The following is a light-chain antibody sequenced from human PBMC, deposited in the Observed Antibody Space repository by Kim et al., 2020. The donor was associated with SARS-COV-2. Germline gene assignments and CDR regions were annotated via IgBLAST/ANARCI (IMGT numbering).Light chain of an antibody. CDR3: QSYDSSLSAVV. CDR1: TTNSGAGYN. CDR2: GNS. V-gene: IGLV1-40*01. J-gene: IGLJ2*01. Sequence: ISCTSGTTNSGAGYNVDWYQQQPGTAPNLLIYGNSNRPSGVPDRFSGSKSGTSASLAITGLQAEDEADYYCQSYDSSLSAVVFGGGTQLTVL.